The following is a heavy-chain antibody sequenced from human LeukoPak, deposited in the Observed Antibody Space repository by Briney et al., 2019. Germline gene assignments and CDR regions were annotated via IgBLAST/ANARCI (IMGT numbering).Heavy chain of an antibody. Sequence: ASVKVSCKASGYTFTSYGISWVRQAPGQGLEWMGWISAYNGNTNYAQKLQGRVTMTTDTSTRTAYMELRSLRSDDTAAYYCARDYCSSTSCYLDYWGQGTLVTVSS. J-gene: IGHJ4*02. D-gene: IGHD2-2*01. CDR3: ARDYCSSTSCYLDY. CDR1: GYTFTSYG. V-gene: IGHV1-18*01. CDR2: ISAYNGNT.